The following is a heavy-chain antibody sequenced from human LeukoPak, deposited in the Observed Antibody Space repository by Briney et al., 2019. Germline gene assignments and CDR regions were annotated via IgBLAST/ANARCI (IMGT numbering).Heavy chain of an antibody. Sequence: GGSLRLSCAASGFTVSSNYMSWVRQAPGKGLEWVSAISGSGGSTYYADSVKGRFTISRDNSKNTLYLQMNSLRAEDTAVYYCAKARYCSSTSCYKDAFDIWGQGTMVTVSS. V-gene: IGHV3-23*01. CDR1: GFTVSSNY. CDR2: ISGSGGST. D-gene: IGHD2-2*02. J-gene: IGHJ3*02. CDR3: AKARYCSSTSCYKDAFDI.